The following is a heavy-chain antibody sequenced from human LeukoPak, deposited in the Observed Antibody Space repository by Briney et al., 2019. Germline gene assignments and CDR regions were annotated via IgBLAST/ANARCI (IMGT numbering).Heavy chain of an antibody. Sequence: SGGSLRLSCAASGFTFSSYAMSWVRQAPGKGLEWVSAISGSGGSTYYADSVKGRFTISRDNSKNTLYLQMNSLRAEDTAVYYCARDWVPYYYDSSGGYFDYWGQGTLVTVSS. D-gene: IGHD3-22*01. J-gene: IGHJ4*02. V-gene: IGHV3-23*01. CDR2: ISGSGGST. CDR3: ARDWVPYYYDSSGGYFDY. CDR1: GFTFSSYA.